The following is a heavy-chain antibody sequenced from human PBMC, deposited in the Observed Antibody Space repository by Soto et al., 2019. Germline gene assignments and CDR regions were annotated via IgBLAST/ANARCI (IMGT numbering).Heavy chain of an antibody. J-gene: IGHJ6*02. Sequence: GPEVQKPGASVNVSCKASGYSFHTYAISWVRQAPGQGLEWVGWISGYNGNTNYAQKFQGRLTLTTDTSTKTAFMELRSLTGDDTAVYYCAREYGMDVWGQGTTVTVSS. CDR3: AREYGMDV. CDR2: ISGYNGNT. V-gene: IGHV1-18*01. CDR1: GYSFHTYA.